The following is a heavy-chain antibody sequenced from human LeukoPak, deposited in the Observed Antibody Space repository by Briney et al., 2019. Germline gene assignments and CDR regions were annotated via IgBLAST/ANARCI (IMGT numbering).Heavy chain of an antibody. CDR1: GFTFSSSA. V-gene: IGHV3-20*04. CDR3: AGDSIYNWFDP. Sequence: GGSLRLSCAASGFTFSSSAMSWVRQAPGKGLEWVSGINWNGGSTGYADSVKGRFTISRDNAKNSLYLQMNSLRAEDTALYYCAGDSIYNWFDPWGQGTLVTVSS. J-gene: IGHJ5*02. CDR2: INWNGGST. D-gene: IGHD3-3*02.